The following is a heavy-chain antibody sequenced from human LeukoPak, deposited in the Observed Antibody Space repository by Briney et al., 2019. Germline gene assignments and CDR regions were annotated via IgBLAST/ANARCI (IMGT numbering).Heavy chain of an antibody. CDR3: AKQEHSDY. D-gene: IGHD3-3*02. CDR1: GFIFDDYT. J-gene: IGHJ4*02. CDR2: ISRDDST. Sequence: GGSLRLSCVASGFIFDDYTMHWIRQAPGKGLEWVSLISRDDSTYYGDSVRGRFTISRDNSKNTLYLQMNSLRAEDTAVYYCAKQEHSDYWGQGTLVTVSS. V-gene: IGHV3-43*01.